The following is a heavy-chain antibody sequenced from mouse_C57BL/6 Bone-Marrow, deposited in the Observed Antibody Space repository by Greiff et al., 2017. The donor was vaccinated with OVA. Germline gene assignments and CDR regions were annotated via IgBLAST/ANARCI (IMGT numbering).Heavy chain of an antibody. CDR2: ISSGGSYT. J-gene: IGHJ2*01. CDR1: GFTFSSYG. D-gene: IGHD2-4*01. CDR3: ARLIKGYFDY. V-gene: IGHV5-6*02. Sequence: DVMLVESGGDLVKPGGSLKLSCAASGFTFSSYGMSWVRQTPDKRLEWVATISSGGSYTYYPDSVKGRFTISRDNAKNTLYLQMSSLKSEDTAMYYCARLIKGYFDYWGQGTTLTVSS.